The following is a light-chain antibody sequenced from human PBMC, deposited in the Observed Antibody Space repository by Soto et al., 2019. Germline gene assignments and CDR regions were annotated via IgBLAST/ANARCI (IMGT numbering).Light chain of an antibody. CDR2: EVS. CDR1: SSDIGASNY. J-gene: IGLJ3*02. Sequence: QSALTQPASVSGSPGQSITVSCTGTSSDIGASNYDSWYQQHPGKAPKLIISEVSNRPSGVSNRFSGSKSGSTASLTISGLQAEDEADYYCTSYTSSTTWVFGGGTQLTVL. V-gene: IGLV2-14*01. CDR3: TSYTSSTTWV.